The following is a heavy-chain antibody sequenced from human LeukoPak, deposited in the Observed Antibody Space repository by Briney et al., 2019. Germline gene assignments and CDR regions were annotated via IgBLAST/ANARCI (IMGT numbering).Heavy chain of an antibody. CDR3: ARRRTRSPFDY. Sequence: SETLSLTCTVSGGSISSYYWSWIRQPAGKGLEWIGRIYSGTTYYNPSLKSRVTIYVDTSNNQFSLKLSSVIAADTAVYYCARRRTRSPFDYWGQGTLVTVSS. V-gene: IGHV4-59*05. J-gene: IGHJ4*02. CDR1: GGSISSYY. D-gene: IGHD1-14*01. CDR2: IYSGTT.